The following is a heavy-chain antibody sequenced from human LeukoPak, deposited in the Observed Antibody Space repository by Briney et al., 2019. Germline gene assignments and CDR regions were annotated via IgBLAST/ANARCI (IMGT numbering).Heavy chain of an antibody. CDR1: GGSISSYY. CDR3: ARWGGTLLVAPIWYFDY. Sequence: SETLSLTCTVSGGSISSYYWSWIRQPPGKGLEWIGYNSYSGDTNYNPSLKSRVTISVDTSKNHFSLNLRSVTAADTAVYYCARWGGTLLVAPIWYFDYWGQGTLVTVSS. D-gene: IGHD1/OR15-1a*01. CDR2: NSYSGDT. V-gene: IGHV4-59*01. J-gene: IGHJ4*02.